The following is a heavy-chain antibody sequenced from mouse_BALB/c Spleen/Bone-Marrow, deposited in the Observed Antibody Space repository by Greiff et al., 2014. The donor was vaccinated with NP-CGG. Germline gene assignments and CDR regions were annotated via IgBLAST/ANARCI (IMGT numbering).Heavy chain of an antibody. J-gene: IGHJ3*01. D-gene: IGHD1-1*01. V-gene: IGHV14-3*02. Sequence: VHVKQSGAELVKPGASVKLSCTASGFNIKDTYMHWVKQRPEQGLEWIGRIDPANGNTKYDPKFQGKATITADTSSNTAYLQLSSLTSEDTAVYYCAPYYYGSSQFAYWGQGTLVPVSA. CDR2: IDPANGNT. CDR3: APYYYGSSQFAY. CDR1: GFNIKDTY.